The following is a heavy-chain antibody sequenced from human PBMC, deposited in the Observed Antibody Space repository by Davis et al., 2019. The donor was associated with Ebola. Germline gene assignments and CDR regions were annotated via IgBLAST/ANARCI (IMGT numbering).Heavy chain of an antibody. Sequence: GESLKISCAASGFTFSNYAMSWLRQAPGGGLEWVAGISATGADIKYADSVRGRFSISSDDSKNTLYLQMDSLRAEDTAVFYCAEGGTNNFRGANWGQGTLVTVSS. D-gene: IGHD2-8*01. CDR1: GFTFSNYA. CDR3: AEGGTNNFRGAN. V-gene: IGHV3-23*01. CDR2: ISATGADI. J-gene: IGHJ4*02.